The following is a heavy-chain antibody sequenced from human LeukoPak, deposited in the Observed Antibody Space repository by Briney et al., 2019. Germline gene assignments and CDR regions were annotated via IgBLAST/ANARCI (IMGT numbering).Heavy chain of an antibody. CDR1: GFTFSSYS. Sequence: GSPRLSCAASGFTFSSYSINWVRQAPGKGLEGVSYISSSSSTIYYADSVKGRFTISRDNAKKSLYLQMNSLRAEDKAVYYCARDGYWGQGTLVTVSS. CDR3: ARDGY. V-gene: IGHV3-48*01. J-gene: IGHJ4*02. CDR2: ISSSSSTI.